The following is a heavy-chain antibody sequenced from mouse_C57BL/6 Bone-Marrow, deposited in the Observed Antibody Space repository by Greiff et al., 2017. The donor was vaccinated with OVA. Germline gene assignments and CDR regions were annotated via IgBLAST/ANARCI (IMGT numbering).Heavy chain of an antibody. CDR3: AREATVAYFDG. CDR1: GYTFTRYH. CDR2: IYPGNGDT. Sequence: LQQSGAELVRPGASVKMSCTASGYTFTRYHMHWVKQTPRKGLDWIGAIYPGNGDTSYNQKFKGKATLTVDKSSSTAYMQRSSLTSEDSAVYFCAREATVAYFDGWGTGTTVTVSS. V-gene: IGHV1-12*01. D-gene: IGHD1-1*01. J-gene: IGHJ1*03.